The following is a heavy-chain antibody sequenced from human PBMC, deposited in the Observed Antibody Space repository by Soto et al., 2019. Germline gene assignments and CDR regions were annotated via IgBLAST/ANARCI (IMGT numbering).Heavy chain of an antibody. D-gene: IGHD3-3*01. CDR1: GGSISSYY. Sequence: QVQLQESGPGLVKPSETLSLTCTVSGGSISSYYWSWIRQPPGKGLEWIGYIYYSGSTNYNPSLKSRVTISVDTSKNQFSLKLSSVTAADTAVYYCAREVTIFGVVIGSNWFDPWGQGTLVTVSS. CDR3: AREVTIFGVVIGSNWFDP. V-gene: IGHV4-59*01. CDR2: IYYSGST. J-gene: IGHJ5*02.